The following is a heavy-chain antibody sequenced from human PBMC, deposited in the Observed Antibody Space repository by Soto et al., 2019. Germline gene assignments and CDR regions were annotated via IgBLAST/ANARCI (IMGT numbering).Heavy chain of an antibody. Sequence: QVQLQESGPGLVKPSETLSLTCTVSGGSISSYYWSWIRQPPGKGLEWIGYIYYSGSTNYNPSLKSRVTISVDTSKNQFSLKLSSVTAADTAVYYCARASQYIFVAWYLFDPWGQGTLVTVSS. CDR2: IYYSGST. CDR3: ARASQYIFVAWYLFDP. CDR1: GGSISSYY. V-gene: IGHV4-59*01. J-gene: IGHJ5*02. D-gene: IGHD2-15*01.